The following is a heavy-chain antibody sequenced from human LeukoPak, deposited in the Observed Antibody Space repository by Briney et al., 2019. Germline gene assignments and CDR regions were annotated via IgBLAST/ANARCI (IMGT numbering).Heavy chain of an antibody. CDR2: INPNSGVT. CDR1: GYTFTGYY. Sequence: ASVKVSFKASGYTFTGYYMHLVRQAPGQGLELMGLINPNSGVTNYAQMVHGRVTMTRDTSNSTAYMELSRLRSDDTAVYYCARVEGIIVEANWFDPWGHGTLVTVSS. V-gene: IGHV1-2*02. CDR3: ARVEGIIVEANWFDP. J-gene: IGHJ5*02. D-gene: IGHD3-22*01.